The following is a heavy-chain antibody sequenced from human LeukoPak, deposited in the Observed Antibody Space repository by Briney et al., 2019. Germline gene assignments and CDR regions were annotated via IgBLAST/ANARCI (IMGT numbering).Heavy chain of an antibody. Sequence: PGGSLRLSCAASGFTFSSYWMSWVRQAPGKGLEWVSFIYSDNTHYSDSAKGRFTISRDNSKNTLYLQMNSLRAEDTAVYYCARRAGAYSHPYDYWGQGTLVTVSS. J-gene: IGHJ4*02. CDR3: ARRAGAYSHPYDY. V-gene: IGHV3-53*01. D-gene: IGHD4/OR15-4a*01. CDR2: IYSDNT. CDR1: GFTFSSYW.